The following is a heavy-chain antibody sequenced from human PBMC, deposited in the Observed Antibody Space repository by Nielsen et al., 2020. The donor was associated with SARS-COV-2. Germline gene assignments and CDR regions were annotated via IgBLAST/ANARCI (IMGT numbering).Heavy chain of an antibody. J-gene: IGHJ6*02. D-gene: IGHD6-19*01. CDR3: ARGDRSVAGDYYYYYGMDV. CDR2: IYTGGST. V-gene: IGHV3-53*01. Sequence: WIRQPPGKGLEWVSVIYTGGSTYYADSVKGRFTISRDNAKNSLYLQMNSLRAEDTAVYYCARGDRSVAGDYYYYYGMDVWGQGTTVTVSS.